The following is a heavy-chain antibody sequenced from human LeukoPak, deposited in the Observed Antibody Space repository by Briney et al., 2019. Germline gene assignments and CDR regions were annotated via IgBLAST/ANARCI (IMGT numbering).Heavy chain of an antibody. J-gene: IGHJ3*02. CDR2: ISSSGSTI. V-gene: IGHV3-48*04. CDR1: GFTFSSYG. D-gene: IGHD3-16*01. CDR3: ASGYYDYVWGSYLNAFDI. Sequence: GGSLRLSCAASGFTFSSYGMHWVRQAPGKGLEWVSYISSSGSTIYYADSVKGRFTISRDNAKNSLYLQMNSLRAEDTAVYYCASGYYDYVWGSYLNAFDIWGQGTMVTVSS.